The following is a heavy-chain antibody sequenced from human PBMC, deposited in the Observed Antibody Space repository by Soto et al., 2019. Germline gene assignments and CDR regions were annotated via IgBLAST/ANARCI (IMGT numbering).Heavy chain of an antibody. CDR1: GGSFSGYY. J-gene: IGHJ2*01. Sequence: QVQLQHWGAGLLKPSETLSLTCAVYGGSFSGYYWSWIRQPPGKGLEWIGEIHLAGSTKYNPSLKGRVTISLDTSKNQFSLKLTSVTAADTAVYYCARRVVPAALGLWGRGTLVTVSS. CDR2: IHLAGST. V-gene: IGHV4-34*01. D-gene: IGHD2-2*01. CDR3: ARRVVPAALGL.